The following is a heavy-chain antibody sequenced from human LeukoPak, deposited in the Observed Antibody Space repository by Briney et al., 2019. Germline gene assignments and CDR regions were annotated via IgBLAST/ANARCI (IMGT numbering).Heavy chain of an antibody. CDR3: AGGYYDFWSGYSAIFDS. Sequence: ASVKVSCKASGYTFTSYDINWVRQAPGQGLEWMGIINPSGGSTSYAQKFQGRVTMTRDTSTSTVYMELSSLRSEDTAVYYCAGGYYDFWSGYSAIFDSWGQGTLVTVSS. V-gene: IGHV1-46*01. CDR1: GYTFTSYD. D-gene: IGHD3-3*01. CDR2: INPSGGST. J-gene: IGHJ4*02.